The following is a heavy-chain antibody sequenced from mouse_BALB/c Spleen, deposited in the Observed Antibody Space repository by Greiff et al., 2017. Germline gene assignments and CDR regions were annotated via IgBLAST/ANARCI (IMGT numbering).Heavy chain of an antibody. V-gene: IGHV5-6-5*01. Sequence: EVQGVESGGGLVKPGGSLKLSCAASGFTFSSYAMSWVRQTPEKRLEWVASISSGGSTYYPDSVKGRFTISRDNARNILYLQMSSLRSEDTAMYYCARVYYYYAMDYWGQGTSVTVSS. CDR3: ARVYYYYAMDY. J-gene: IGHJ4*01. CDR2: ISSGGST. CDR1: GFTFSSYA. D-gene: IGHD2-1*01.